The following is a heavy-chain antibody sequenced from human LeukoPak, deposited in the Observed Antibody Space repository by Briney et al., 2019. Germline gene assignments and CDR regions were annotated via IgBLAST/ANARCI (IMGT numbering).Heavy chain of an antibody. CDR3: ASAMGGSSGLDDY. D-gene: IGHD1-26*01. CDR1: GGTFSSYA. V-gene: IGHV1-69*04. CDR2: IIPILGIA. Sequence: GASVKVSCKASGGTFSSYAISWVRQAPGQGLEWMGRIIPILGIANYAQKFQGRVTITADKSTSTAYMELSSLRSEDTAVYYCASAMGGSSGLDDYWGQGTLVTVSS. J-gene: IGHJ4*02.